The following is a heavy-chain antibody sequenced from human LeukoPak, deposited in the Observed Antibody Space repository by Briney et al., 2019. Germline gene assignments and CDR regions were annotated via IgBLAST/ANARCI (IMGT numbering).Heavy chain of an antibody. J-gene: IGHJ3*02. Sequence: GGSLRLSCTASGFTFSSYVMSWVRQAPGKGLEWVSAISGSGGSTYYADSVKGRFTISRDNSKNTLYLQMNSLRAEDTAVYYCAEGTSGWYGNAFDIWGQGTMVTVSS. CDR1: GFTFSSYV. CDR2: ISGSGGST. CDR3: AEGTSGWYGNAFDI. V-gene: IGHV3-23*01. D-gene: IGHD6-19*01.